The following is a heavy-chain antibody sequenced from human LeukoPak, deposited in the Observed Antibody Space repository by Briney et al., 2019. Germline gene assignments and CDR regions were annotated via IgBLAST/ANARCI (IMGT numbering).Heavy chain of an antibody. CDR2: ISSSSSYI. J-gene: IGHJ4*02. CDR1: GFTFSSYS. Sequence: PGGSLRLSCAASGFTFSSYSMNWVRQAPGQGLEWVSSISSSSSYIYYADSVKGRFTISRDNAKNSLYLQMNSLRAEDTAVYYCARDLTHVVVIATPGYWGQGTLVTVSS. V-gene: IGHV3-21*01. D-gene: IGHD2-21*01. CDR3: ARDLTHVVVIATPGY.